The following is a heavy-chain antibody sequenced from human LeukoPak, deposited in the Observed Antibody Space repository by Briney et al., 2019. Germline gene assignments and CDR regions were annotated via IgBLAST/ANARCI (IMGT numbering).Heavy chain of an antibody. Sequence: ASVKVSCKASGYTFTSYGISWVRQAPGQGLEWMGWISAYNGNTNYAQKLQGRVTMTTDTSTSTAYMELRSLRSDDTAVYYCARDVAVAGPQGGGFDYWGQGTLVTVSS. V-gene: IGHV1-18*01. CDR3: ARDVAVAGPQGGGFDY. J-gene: IGHJ4*02. CDR2: ISAYNGNT. CDR1: GYTFTSYG. D-gene: IGHD6-19*01.